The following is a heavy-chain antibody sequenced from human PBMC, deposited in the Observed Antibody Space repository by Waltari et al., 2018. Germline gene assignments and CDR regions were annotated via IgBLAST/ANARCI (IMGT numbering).Heavy chain of an antibody. CDR2: IYPCDSDT. CDR3: ARHPRQLVQYYFDY. D-gene: IGHD6-13*01. CDR1: VYSFTSDW. J-gene: IGHJ4*02. Sequence: EVQLVQSGAEVNKPGESLKISCTGSVYSFTSDWIGWLRKMPGKGLEWMGIIYPCDSDTRYIPSVQGQVTISADKSISTAYLQLSSRKAADTAMYYWARHPRQLVQYYFDYLGQGTLVTVSS. V-gene: IGHV5-51*01.